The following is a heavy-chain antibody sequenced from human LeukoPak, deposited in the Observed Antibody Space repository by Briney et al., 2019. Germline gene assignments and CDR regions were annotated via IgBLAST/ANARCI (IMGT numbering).Heavy chain of an antibody. CDR1: GLTFSSYA. CDR3: APYCSGGSCYRY. Sequence: GGSLRLSCVASGLTFSSYAMSWVRQAPGKGLEWVSTISVSGGSTYYADSVKGRFTISRDNSKNTLYLQMNSLSAEDTAVYYCAPYCSGGSCYRYWGQGTPVTVSS. D-gene: IGHD2-15*01. V-gene: IGHV3-23*01. CDR2: ISVSGGST. J-gene: IGHJ4*02.